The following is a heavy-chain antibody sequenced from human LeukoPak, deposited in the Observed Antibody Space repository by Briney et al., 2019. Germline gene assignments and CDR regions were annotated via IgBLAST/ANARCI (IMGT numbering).Heavy chain of an antibody. V-gene: IGHV3-23*01. D-gene: IGHD2-15*01. CDR1: GFTFSSYA. Sequence: GGSLRLSCAASGFTFSSYAMSWVRQAPGKGLEWVSAISGSGGSTYYADSVKGRFTISRDNAKNSLYLQMNSLRAEDTAVYYCARDEVNCSGGTCYRYWYFDLWGRGTLVTVSS. CDR3: ARDEVNCSGGTCYRYWYFDL. J-gene: IGHJ2*01. CDR2: ISGSGGST.